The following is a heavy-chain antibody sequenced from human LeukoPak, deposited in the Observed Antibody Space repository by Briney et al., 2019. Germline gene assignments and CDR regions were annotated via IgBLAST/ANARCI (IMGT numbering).Heavy chain of an antibody. Sequence: GGSLTLSCAASGFAFSSHAMTWVRQAPGKGLEWVSTISGTGTNTYYTDSVKGRFTISRDKSTNTLYLQMNSLRVEDTAVYYCPKETGNGRANWFDPWGQGTLVTVSS. V-gene: IGHV3-23*01. J-gene: IGHJ5*02. CDR3: PKETGNGRANWFDP. D-gene: IGHD2-8*01. CDR1: GFAFSSHA. CDR2: ISGTGTNT.